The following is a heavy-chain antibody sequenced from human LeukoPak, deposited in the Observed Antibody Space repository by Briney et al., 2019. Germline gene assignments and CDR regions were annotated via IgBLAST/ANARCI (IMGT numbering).Heavy chain of an antibody. CDR2: ISGSGGST. CDR3: AKDRGYGASYWYFDL. J-gene: IGHJ2*01. Sequence: PGGSLRLSCAASGFTFSSYAMSWVRQAPGKGLEWVSAISGSGGSTYYADSVKGRFTISRDNSKSTLYLQMNSLRAEDTAVYYCAKDRGYGASYWYFDLWGRGTLVTVSS. D-gene: IGHD5-12*01. CDR1: GFTFSSYA. V-gene: IGHV3-23*01.